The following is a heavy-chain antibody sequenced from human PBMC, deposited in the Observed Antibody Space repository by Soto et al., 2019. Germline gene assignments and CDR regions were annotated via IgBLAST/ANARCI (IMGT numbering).Heavy chain of an antibody. J-gene: IGHJ6*03. Sequence: ASVKVSCKVSGYTLTELSRHWVRQAPGKGLEWMGGINADNGNTIYAQKLQGRVTMTTDTSTSTAYMELRSLRSDDTAVYYCARVGCSGGSCYSHYYYYMDVWGKGTTVTVSS. D-gene: IGHD2-15*01. CDR3: ARVGCSGGSCYSHYYYYMDV. CDR2: INADNGNT. CDR1: GYTLTELS. V-gene: IGHV1-24*01.